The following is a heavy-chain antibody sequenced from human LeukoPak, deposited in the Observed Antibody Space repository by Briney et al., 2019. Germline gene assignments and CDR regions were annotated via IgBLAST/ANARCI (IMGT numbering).Heavy chain of an antibody. V-gene: IGHV3-23*01. CDR1: GFTFSSYG. CDR3: TTAPFGDYGDYYYYYYMDV. CDR2: ISGSGGST. Sequence: PGGSLRLSCAASGFTFSSYGMSWVRQAPGKGLEWVSAISGSGGSTYYADSVKGRFTISRDNSKNTLYLQMNSLRAEDTAVYYCTTAPFGDYGDYYYYYYMDVWGKGTTVTISS. J-gene: IGHJ6*03. D-gene: IGHD4-17*01.